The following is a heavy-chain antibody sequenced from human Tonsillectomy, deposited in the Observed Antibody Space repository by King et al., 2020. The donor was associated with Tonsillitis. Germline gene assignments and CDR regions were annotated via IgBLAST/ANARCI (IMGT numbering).Heavy chain of an antibody. V-gene: IGHV3-30*03. CDR2: ISYDGSNK. CDR3: ATPGPDY. J-gene: IGHJ4*02. Sequence: VQLVESGGGVVQPGRSLRLSCAASGFTFSSYGMHWVRQAPGKGLEWVAVISYDGSNKYYADSVKGRFTISRDNSKNTLYLQMNSLGAEDTAVYYCATPGPDYWGQGTLVTVSS. CDR1: GFTFSSYG.